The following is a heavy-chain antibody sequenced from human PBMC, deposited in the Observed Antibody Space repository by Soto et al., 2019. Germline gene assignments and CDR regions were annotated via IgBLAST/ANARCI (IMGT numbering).Heavy chain of an antibody. J-gene: IGHJ6*02. V-gene: IGHV4-59*01. Sequence: PSETLSLTCTVSGGSISSYYWSWIRQPPGKGLEWIGYIYYSGSTNYNPSLKSRVTISVDTSKNQFSLKLSSVTAADTAVYYCARAPDYDSNGYGMDVWGQGTTVTSP. D-gene: IGHD3-22*01. CDR1: GGSISSYY. CDR2: IYYSGST. CDR3: ARAPDYDSNGYGMDV.